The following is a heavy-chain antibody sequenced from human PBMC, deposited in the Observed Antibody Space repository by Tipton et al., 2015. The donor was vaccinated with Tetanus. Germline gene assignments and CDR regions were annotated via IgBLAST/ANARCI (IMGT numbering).Heavy chain of an antibody. CDR2: IISILGTA. D-gene: IGHD5-24*01. V-gene: IGHV1-69*01. J-gene: IGHJ2*01. Sequence: QLVQSGAEVKKPGSSVKVSCKASGGTFSSYAISWVRQAPGQGLEWMGGIISILGTANYAQKFQGRVTITADESTSPAYMELSSLRSEDTAVYYCAGLSDGYNQYWYFDLWGRGTLVTVSS. CDR1: GGTFSSYA. CDR3: AGLSDGYNQYWYFDL.